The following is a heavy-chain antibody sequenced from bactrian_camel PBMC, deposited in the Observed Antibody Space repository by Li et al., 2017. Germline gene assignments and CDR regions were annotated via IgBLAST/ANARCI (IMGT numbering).Heavy chain of an antibody. J-gene: IGHJ4*01. D-gene: IGHD4*01. Sequence: DVQLVESGGGSVEAGGSLRLSCAASGFTFLDFSSYCMGWFRQAPGKEREGIAAIYQSGLKYYADSVKGRFTISQDDDKNTLYLQMNSLQTKDTATYYCAIAEQGATTVSRGQGTQVTVS. CDR2: IYQSGLK. CDR1: GFTFLDFSSYC. V-gene: IGHV3S67*01.